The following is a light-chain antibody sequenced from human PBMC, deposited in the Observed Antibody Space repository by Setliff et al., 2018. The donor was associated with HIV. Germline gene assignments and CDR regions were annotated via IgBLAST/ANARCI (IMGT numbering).Light chain of an antibody. J-gene: IGLJ1*01. CDR1: NSDVGGYNY. Sequence: QSALTQPASVSAAPGLSITISCTGTNSDVGGYNYVSWYVQEPGKAPKLIMYDFTSRPSGISNRFSGSKSGNTASLTISRLRAEDEGDYFCTSYTSSDTYVFGSGTKVTVL. CDR3: TSYTSSDTYV. CDR2: DFT. V-gene: IGLV2-14*03.